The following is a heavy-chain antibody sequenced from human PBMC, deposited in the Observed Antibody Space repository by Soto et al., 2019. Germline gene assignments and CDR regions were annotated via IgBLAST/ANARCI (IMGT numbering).Heavy chain of an antibody. Sequence: ASVKVSCKASGGTFSSYAISWVRQAPGQGLEWMGGITPIFGTANYAQKFQGRVTITADESTSTAYMELSSLRSEDTAVYYCAREQQLGGFDPWGQGTLVTVSS. J-gene: IGHJ5*02. D-gene: IGHD6-6*01. CDR3: AREQQLGGFDP. V-gene: IGHV1-69*13. CDR1: GGTFSSYA. CDR2: ITPIFGTA.